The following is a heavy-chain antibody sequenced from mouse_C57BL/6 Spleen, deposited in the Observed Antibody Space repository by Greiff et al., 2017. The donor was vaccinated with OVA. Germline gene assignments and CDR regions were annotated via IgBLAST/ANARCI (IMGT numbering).Heavy chain of an antibody. CDR1: GYTFTGYW. Sequence: QVQLQQSGAELMKPGASVKLSCKATGYTFTGYWIEWVKQRPGHGLEWIGEILPGSGSTNYNEKFKGKATFTADTSSNTAYMQLRSLTTEDSAIYYCAIGGGNPSYYYAMDYWGQGTSVTVSS. V-gene: IGHV1-9*01. CDR3: AIGGGNPSYYYAMDY. D-gene: IGHD2-1*01. J-gene: IGHJ4*01. CDR2: ILPGSGST.